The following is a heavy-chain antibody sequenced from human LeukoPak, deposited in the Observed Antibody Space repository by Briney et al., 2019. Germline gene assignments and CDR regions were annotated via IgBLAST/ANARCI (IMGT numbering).Heavy chain of an antibody. Sequence: GGSLRLSCAASGFTFSSYEMNWVRQAPGKGLEWVSYISSSGSTIYYADSVKGRFTISRDNAKNSLYLQMNSLRAEDTAVYYCARDLTYCGGDCYTHDAFDIWGQGTTVTVSS. D-gene: IGHD2-21*02. CDR1: GFTFSSYE. CDR3: ARDLTYCGGDCYTHDAFDI. CDR2: ISSSGSTI. V-gene: IGHV3-48*03. J-gene: IGHJ3*02.